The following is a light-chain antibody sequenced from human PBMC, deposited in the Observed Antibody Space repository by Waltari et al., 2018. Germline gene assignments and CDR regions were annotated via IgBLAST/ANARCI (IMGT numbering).Light chain of an antibody. CDR2: VNSDGSH. CDR3: QTGGHGTWV. J-gene: IGLJ3*02. Sequence: QLVLTQSPSASASLGASVTLTCTLSSGHSSNVIAWLQQQPEKGPRYLMKVNSDGSHSKGDKIPDRFSGSSSGAEHYLTISGLQSEDEADYYCQTGGHGTWVFGGGTKLTVL. CDR1: SGHSSNV. V-gene: IGLV4-69*01.